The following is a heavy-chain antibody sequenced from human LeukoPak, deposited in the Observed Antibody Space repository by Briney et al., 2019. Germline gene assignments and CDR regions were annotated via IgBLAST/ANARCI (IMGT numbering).Heavy chain of an antibody. CDR2: INHSGST. Sequence: PSETLSLTCAVYGGSFSGYYWSWIRQPPGKGLEWIGEINHSGSTNYNPSLKSRVTISVDTSKNQFSLKLSSVTAADTAVYYCARALPAAPFWYFDYWGQGTLVTVSS. CDR3: ARALPAAPFWYFDY. CDR1: GGSFSGYY. V-gene: IGHV4-34*01. D-gene: IGHD2-2*01. J-gene: IGHJ4*02.